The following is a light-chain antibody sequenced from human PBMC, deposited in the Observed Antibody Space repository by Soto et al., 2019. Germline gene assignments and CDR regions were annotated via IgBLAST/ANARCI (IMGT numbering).Light chain of an antibody. CDR1: SSDVGGYNY. J-gene: IGLJ2*01. CDR2: DVS. Sequence: QSALTQPASVSGSPGQSITISCTGTSSDVGGYNYVSRYQQHPGKAPKFMIYDVSNRPSGVSNRFSGSKSGNTASLTISGLQAEDEADYYCSSYTSSSPLVFGGGTKLTVL. V-gene: IGLV2-14*03. CDR3: SSYTSSSPLV.